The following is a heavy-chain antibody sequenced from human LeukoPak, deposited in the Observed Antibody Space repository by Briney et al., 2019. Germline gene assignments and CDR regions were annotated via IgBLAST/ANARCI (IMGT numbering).Heavy chain of an antibody. CDR2: IIPIFGTA. CDR3: ARAYYRVVPAATRPGSGGYYYYMDV. Sequence: ASVKVSCKASGGTFSSYAISWVRQAPGQGLEWMGGIIPIFGTANYAQKFQGRVTITTDESTSTAYMELSSLRSEDTAVYYCARAYYRVVPAATRPGSGGYYYYMDVWGKGTTVTVSS. J-gene: IGHJ6*03. V-gene: IGHV1-69*05. CDR1: GGTFSSYA. D-gene: IGHD2-2*01.